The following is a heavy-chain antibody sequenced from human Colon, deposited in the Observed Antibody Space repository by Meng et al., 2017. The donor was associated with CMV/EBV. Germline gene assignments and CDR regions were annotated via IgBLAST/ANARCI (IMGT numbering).Heavy chain of an antibody. J-gene: IGHJ6*02. CDR3: ARDCYDFWRGHSYGMDV. CDR1: GFTFSNYY. Sequence: GESLKISCAASGFTFSNYYMFWVRQAPGKGLEWVSYISSSGTTVHHTDSVKGRFTISRDNAKNSLYLQMNSLRAEDTAVYYCARDCYDFWRGHSYGMDVWGQGTTVTVSS. D-gene: IGHD3-3*01. CDR2: ISSSGTTV. V-gene: IGHV3-11*01.